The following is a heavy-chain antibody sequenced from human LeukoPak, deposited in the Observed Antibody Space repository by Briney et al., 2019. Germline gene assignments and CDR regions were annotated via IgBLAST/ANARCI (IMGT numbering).Heavy chain of an antibody. V-gene: IGHV3-74*01. J-gene: IGHJ6*02. D-gene: IGHD3-3*01. CDR3: ARDRITIFGDV. CDR2: TNTDGSST. CDR1: GFTVSSNY. Sequence: GGSLRLSCAASGFTVSSNYMTWVRQAPGKGLVWVSRTNTDGSSTTYADSVKGRFTISRDNAKNTLYLQMNSLRAEDTAVYYCARDRITIFGDVWGQGTTVTVSS.